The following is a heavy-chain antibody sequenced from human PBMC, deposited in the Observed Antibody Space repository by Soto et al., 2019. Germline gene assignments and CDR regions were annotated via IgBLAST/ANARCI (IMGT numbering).Heavy chain of an antibody. Sequence: PGGALRVSCAASGVSCSSYAMSWVRQAPGKGLEWVSAISGSGGSTYYADSVKGRFTISRDNSKNTLYLQMNSLRAEDTAVYYCAKDHITIFGVVISRQAFDIWGQGTMVTVSS. CDR2: ISGSGGST. D-gene: IGHD3-3*01. CDR3: AKDHITIFGVVISRQAFDI. V-gene: IGHV3-23*01. CDR1: GVSCSSYA. J-gene: IGHJ3*02.